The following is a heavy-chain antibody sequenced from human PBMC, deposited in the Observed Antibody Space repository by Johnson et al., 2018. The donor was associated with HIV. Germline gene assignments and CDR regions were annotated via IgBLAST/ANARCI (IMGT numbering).Heavy chain of an antibody. CDR3: AREAGSGSYSPWRPDAFDI. D-gene: IGHD3-10*01. J-gene: IGHJ3*02. V-gene: IGHV3-30*04. CDR1: GFTFSIYT. Sequence: QVQLVESGGGVVQPGKSLRLSCAASGFTFSIYTMHWVRQAPGKGLEWVAVISYDGSNTYYADSVKGRFTISRDNAKNSLYLQMNSLRAEDTALYYCAREAGSGSYSPWRPDAFDIWGQGTMVTVSS. CDR2: ISYDGSNT.